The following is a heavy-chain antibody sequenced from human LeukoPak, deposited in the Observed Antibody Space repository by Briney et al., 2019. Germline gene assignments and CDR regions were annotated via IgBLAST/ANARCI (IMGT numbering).Heavy chain of an antibody. V-gene: IGHV3-48*02. CDR1: GSTSSSYT. CDR2: IISSSSTI. CDR3: ARDGMVRGVIIWDAFDI. J-gene: IGHJ3*02. D-gene: IGHD3-10*01. Sequence: GGSLRLACAPSGSTSSSYTMNWVRQAPGKGLEWVSSIISSSSTIYYADSVKGRFTISRDNAKNSLYLQMNSLRDEDTAVYYCARDGMVRGVIIWDAFDIWGQGTMVTVSS.